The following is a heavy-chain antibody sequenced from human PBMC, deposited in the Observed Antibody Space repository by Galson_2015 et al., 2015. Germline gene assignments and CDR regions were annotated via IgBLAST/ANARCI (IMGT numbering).Heavy chain of an antibody. CDR2: ISAFSGNT. J-gene: IGHJ4*02. CDR1: GYTFTNYG. CDR3: ARDPGSGSLSVWDY. Sequence: QSGAEVKKPGASVKVSCKASGYTFTNYGIAWVRQAPGQGPEWMGWISAFSGNTNYAQKLQGRVTMTTDTSTSTAYMELRGLRSDDTAVYFCARDPGSGSLSVWDYWGQGTLVTVSS. D-gene: IGHD1-26*01. V-gene: IGHV1-18*01.